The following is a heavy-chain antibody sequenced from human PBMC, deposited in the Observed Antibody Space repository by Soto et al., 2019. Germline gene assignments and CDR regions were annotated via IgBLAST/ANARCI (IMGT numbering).Heavy chain of an antibody. CDR2: ISHDGSNN. CDR3: ARLFWSGSPDYCCGRDV. CDR1: AITFSTYG. D-gene: IGHD1-26*01. Sequence: QMQLGESGGGVVQPGRSLRLSCAASAITFSTYGMHWSRQAPGKGLEWVAVISHDGSNNYSADSVKGRFTISRDNSKNTLYLQMNSLRADDTAGYFCARLFWSGSPDYCCGRDVWSQGTTVTVSS. V-gene: IGHV3-30*03. J-gene: IGHJ6*02.